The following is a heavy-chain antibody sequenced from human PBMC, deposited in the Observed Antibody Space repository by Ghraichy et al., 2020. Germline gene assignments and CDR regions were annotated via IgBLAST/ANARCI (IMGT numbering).Heavy chain of an antibody. V-gene: IGHV3-30*18. Sequence: GGSLRLSCAASGFTFSSYGMHWVRQAPGKGLEWVAVISYDGSNKYYADSVKGRFTISRDNSKNTLYLQMNSLRAEDTAVYYCVKEGPPFAYSNSYGMDVWGQGTTVTVSS. J-gene: IGHJ6*02. CDR3: VKEGPPFAYSNSYGMDV. CDR2: ISYDGSNK. D-gene: IGHD4-11*01. CDR1: GFTFSSYG.